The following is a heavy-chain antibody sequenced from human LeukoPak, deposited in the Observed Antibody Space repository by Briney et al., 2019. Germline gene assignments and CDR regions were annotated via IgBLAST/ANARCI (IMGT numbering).Heavy chain of an antibody. J-gene: IGHJ5*02. CDR1: GYTFTGYS. Sequence: ASVKVSCKASGYTFTGYSIHWVRQAPGQGLERMGRINPNTGGTNFAQKFQGRVTMTRDTSISTAYMELSSLTSDDTAVYYCAREPMVRDFNWFDPWGQGTLVTVSS. CDR2: INPNTGGT. CDR3: AREPMVRDFNWFDP. D-gene: IGHD3-10*01. V-gene: IGHV1-2*06.